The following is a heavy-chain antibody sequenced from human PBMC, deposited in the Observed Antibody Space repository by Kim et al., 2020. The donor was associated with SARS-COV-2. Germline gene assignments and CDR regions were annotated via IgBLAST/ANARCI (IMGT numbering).Heavy chain of an antibody. CDR1: GFTFGTYA. D-gene: IGHD1-7*01. CDR3: AKRYNWNYEDTFHI. J-gene: IGHJ3*02. Sequence: GGSLRLSCTASGFTFGTYAMSWVRQAPGKGLEWVSSISGSGGSTDYADSVKGRFTISRDNSKNTLYLQMNSLRADDTAVYFCAKRYNWNYEDTFHIWGQGTMVTVSS. CDR2: ISGSGGST. V-gene: IGHV3-23*01.